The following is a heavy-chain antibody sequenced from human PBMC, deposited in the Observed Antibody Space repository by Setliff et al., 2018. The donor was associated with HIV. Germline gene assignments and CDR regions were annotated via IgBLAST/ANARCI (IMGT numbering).Heavy chain of an antibody. Sequence: PSETLSLTCTVSGVSINSVLYSWTWIRRLPGKGLEWIGYIYYSGNTYYNPSLKSRLTISLETSKNQFSLKLSSVTAADTAVYYCAGGFRDDIVVVSGRPRTWLDPWGQGTLVTVSS. D-gene: IGHD2-2*01. CDR1: GVSINSVLYS. J-gene: IGHJ5*02. V-gene: IGHV4-31*02. CDR2: IYYSGNT. CDR3: AGGFRDDIVVVSGRPRTWLDP.